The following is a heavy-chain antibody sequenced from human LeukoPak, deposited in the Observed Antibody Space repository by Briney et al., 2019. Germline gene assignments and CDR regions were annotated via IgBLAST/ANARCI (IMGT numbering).Heavy chain of an antibody. V-gene: IGHV3-23*01. Sequence: GGSLSLSCAASGVPLSSYAVRWVRQAPGEGVEWVSAIRVSDSSTYYANPVMRRFTISRENTKNTLYLQMISLRAEETAVEYCAGRESGWYFSFDYWGQGTLVTVSS. CDR1: GVPLSSYA. D-gene: IGHD6-19*01. J-gene: IGHJ4*02. CDR2: IRVSDSST. CDR3: AGRESGWYFSFDY.